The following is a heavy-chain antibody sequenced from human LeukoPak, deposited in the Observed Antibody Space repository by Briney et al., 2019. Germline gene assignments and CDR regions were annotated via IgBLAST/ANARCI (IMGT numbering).Heavy chain of an antibody. J-gene: IGHJ4*02. Sequence: KPSETLSLTCAVYGGSFSGYYWSWIRQPPGKGLEWIGEINNSGSTNYNPSLKSRVTISVDTSKNQFSLKLSSVTAADTAVYYCAAADTVDYWGQGTLVTVSS. CDR1: GGSFSGYY. D-gene: IGHD6-13*01. CDR3: AAADTVDY. V-gene: IGHV4-34*01. CDR2: INNSGST.